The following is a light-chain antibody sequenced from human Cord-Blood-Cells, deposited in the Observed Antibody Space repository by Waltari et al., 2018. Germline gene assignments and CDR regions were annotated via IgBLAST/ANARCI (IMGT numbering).Light chain of an antibody. CDR1: RSAVGSYNL. V-gene: IGLV2-23*01. CDR3: CSYAGSSTWV. J-gene: IGLJ3*02. CDR2: EGS. Sequence: QSALTQPAPVSGSPGQSITLSCPGTRSAVGSYNLVPWYQQHPGKAPKLMIYEGSKRPSGVSNRFSGSKSGNTASLTISGLQAEDEADYYCCSYAGSSTWVFGGGTKLTVL.